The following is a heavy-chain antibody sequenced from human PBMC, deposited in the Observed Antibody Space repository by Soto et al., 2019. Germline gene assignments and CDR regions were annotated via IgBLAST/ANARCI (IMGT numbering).Heavy chain of an antibody. J-gene: IGHJ4*02. CDR3: ARDMYGDPGY. D-gene: IGHD4-17*01. CDR1: GFTFSSYS. CDR2: ISAYSSPI. V-gene: IGHV3-21*04. Sequence: EVQLVESGGGLVKPGGFLRLSCVDSGFTFSSYSMNWVRQAPGKGLEWVSSISAYSSPIFYADSVKGRFTISRDNAKNSLYLQMNSLRAGDTAVYYCARDMYGDPGYWGQGTLVTVSS.